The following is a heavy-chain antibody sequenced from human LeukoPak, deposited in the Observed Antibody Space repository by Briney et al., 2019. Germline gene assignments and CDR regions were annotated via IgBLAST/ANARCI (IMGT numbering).Heavy chain of an antibody. CDR1: GFTFSDYY. CDR2: VTNSGSLI. Sequence: GGSLRLSCAASGFTFSDYYMSWIRQAPGKGLEWISYVTNSGSLIYYTDSVKGRFTISRDNAKNSLFLQMDSLRAEDTAVYYCARDGRGNYHLDLWGQGTPVTASS. V-gene: IGHV3-11*01. J-gene: IGHJ4*02. CDR3: ARDGRGNYHLDL. D-gene: IGHD1-26*01.